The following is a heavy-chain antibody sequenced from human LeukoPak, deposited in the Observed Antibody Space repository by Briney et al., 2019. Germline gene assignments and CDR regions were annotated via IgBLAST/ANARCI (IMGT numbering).Heavy chain of an antibody. J-gene: IGHJ4*02. V-gene: IGHV3-23*01. CDR2: ISGNGVST. Sequence: GGSLRLSCAASGFTFSTYAMSWVRQAPGKGLEWVSTISGNGVSTYSANSVKGRFTISRDSSKNTLWLQMNSLRAEDTALYYCAKPQYDSSWYYFDYWGQGTLLTVSS. D-gene: IGHD6-13*01. CDR3: AKPQYDSSWYYFDY. CDR1: GFTFSTYA.